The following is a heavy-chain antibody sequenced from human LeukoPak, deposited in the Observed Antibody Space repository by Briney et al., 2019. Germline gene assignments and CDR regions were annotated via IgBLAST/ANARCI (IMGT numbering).Heavy chain of an antibody. V-gene: IGHV3-21*01. CDR1: GFTFSSYS. CDR3: ARDPYYDYVWGSYRRGYYFDY. J-gene: IGHJ4*02. CDR2: ISSSSSYI. Sequence: KPGGSLRLSCAASGFTFSSYSMNWVRQAPGKGLEWVSSISSSSSYIYYADSVKGRFTNSRDDAKNSLYLQMNSLRAEDTAVYYCARDPYYDYVWGSYRRGYYFDYWGQGTLVTVSS. D-gene: IGHD3-16*02.